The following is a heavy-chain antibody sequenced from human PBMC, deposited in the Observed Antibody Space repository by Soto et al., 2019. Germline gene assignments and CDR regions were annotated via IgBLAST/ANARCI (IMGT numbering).Heavy chain of an antibody. J-gene: IGHJ3*02. CDR3: ATDHPRITIFGLVIILDAFDI. CDR2: FDPEDGET. D-gene: IGHD3-3*01. V-gene: IGHV1-24*01. CDR1: GYTLTELS. Sequence: ASVKVSCKVSGYTLTELSMHWVRQAPGKGLEWMGGFDPEDGETIYAQKFQGRVTMTEDTSTDTAYMELSSLRSEDTAVYYCATDHPRITIFGLVIILDAFDIWGQGTMVTVSS.